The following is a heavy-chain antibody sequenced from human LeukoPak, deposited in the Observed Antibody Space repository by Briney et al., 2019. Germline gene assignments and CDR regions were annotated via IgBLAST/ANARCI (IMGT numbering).Heavy chain of an antibody. D-gene: IGHD6-19*01. CDR2: ISYDGSNK. J-gene: IGHJ4*02. CDR1: GFTFSSYA. CDR3: ARGLAVGLMDY. Sequence: PGGSLRLSCAASGFTFSSYAMHWVRQAPGKGLEWVAVISYDGSNKYYADSVKGRFTISRDNSKNTLYLQMNSLRAEDTAVYYCARGLAVGLMDYWGQGTLVTVSS. V-gene: IGHV3-30-3*01.